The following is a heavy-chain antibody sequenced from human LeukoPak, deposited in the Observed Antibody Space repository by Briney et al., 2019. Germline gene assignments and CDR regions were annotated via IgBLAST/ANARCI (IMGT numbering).Heavy chain of an antibody. V-gene: IGHV4-38-2*01. Sequence: KPSETLSLTCAVSGYSISSGYYWGWIRQPPGKGLEWIGSIYHSGSTYYNPSLKSRVTISVDTSKNQFSLKLSSVTAADTAVYYCARPIGDYRYYFDYWGQGTLVTVSS. CDR1: GYSISSGYY. CDR3: ARPIGDYRYYFDY. CDR2: IYHSGST. J-gene: IGHJ4*02. D-gene: IGHD4-17*01.